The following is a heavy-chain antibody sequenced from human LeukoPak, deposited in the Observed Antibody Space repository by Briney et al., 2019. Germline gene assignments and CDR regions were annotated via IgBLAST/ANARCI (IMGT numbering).Heavy chain of an antibody. CDR2: INPNSGGT. CDR3: ARVPDYSTYYEDY. Sequence: ASVKVSCKASGYTFTGYFMHWVRQAAGQGLEWMGWINPNSGGTNYAQKFQGRVTMTRDTSISTAYMELNRLRSDDTAVYYCARVPDYSTYYEDYWGQGTLVTVSS. CDR1: GYTFTGYF. D-gene: IGHD4-11*01. V-gene: IGHV1-2*02. J-gene: IGHJ4*02.